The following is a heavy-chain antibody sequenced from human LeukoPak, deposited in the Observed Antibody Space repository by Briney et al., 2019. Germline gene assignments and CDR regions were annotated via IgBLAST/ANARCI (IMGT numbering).Heavy chain of an antibody. CDR1: GFTFSSYG. CDR3: AKGEILTVRADPKGMRQSTMIGGN. J-gene: IGHJ4*02. CDR2: IWYDGSNK. Sequence: PGRSLRLSCAASGFTFSSYGMHWVRQAPGKGLEWVAVIWYDGSNKYYADSVKGRFTISRDNSKNTLYLQMNSLRAEDTAVYYCAKGEILTVRADPKGMRQSTMIGGNWGQGTLVTVSS. D-gene: IGHD3-9*01. V-gene: IGHV3-33*06.